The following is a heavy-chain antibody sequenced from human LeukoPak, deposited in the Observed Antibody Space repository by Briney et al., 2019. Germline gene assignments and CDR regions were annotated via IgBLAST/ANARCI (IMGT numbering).Heavy chain of an antibody. V-gene: IGHV1-8*01. CDR2: MNPNSGNT. Sequence: ASVKVSCNSSGYTFPSYDINWVRQPTGQGLEWMGWMNPNSGNTGYAQKFQDRVTMTRNTSISTAYMELSSLRFEDPAVYYCARGHFRGYCSSTTCYRVDPWGQGTLVTVSS. CDR3: ARGHFRGYCSSTTCYRVDP. D-gene: IGHD2-2*02. J-gene: IGHJ5*02. CDR1: GYTFPSYD.